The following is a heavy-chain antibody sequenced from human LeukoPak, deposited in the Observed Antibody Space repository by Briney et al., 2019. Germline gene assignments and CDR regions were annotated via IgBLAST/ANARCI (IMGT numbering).Heavy chain of an antibody. CDR2: VSISGDVT. D-gene: IGHD4/OR15-4a*01. CDR3: ANEEVPNDY. Sequence: GGSLRLSCAVSRFPFSTHAMSWVRQAPGGGLEWVSGVSISGDVTYYADAVQGRFIISRDNSRNTVYLQMNSLRVEDTAVYYCANEEVPNDYWGQGTLVTVSS. CDR1: RFPFSTHA. V-gene: IGHV3-23*01. J-gene: IGHJ4*02.